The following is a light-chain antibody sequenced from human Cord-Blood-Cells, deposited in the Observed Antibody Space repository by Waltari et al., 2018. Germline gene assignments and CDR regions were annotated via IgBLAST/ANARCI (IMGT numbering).Light chain of an antibody. V-gene: IGKV1-5*03. J-gene: IGKJ2*01. CDR3: QQYNSYPYT. CDR2: KAS. CDR1: QSISSW. Sequence: DIQMTQSPSTLSASVGDRVTITCRASQSISSWLAWYQQKPGKAPKLLTYKASSLESGVPSRFSRSGSGTEFTLTISSLQPDDFATYYCQQYNSYPYTFGQGTKLEIK.